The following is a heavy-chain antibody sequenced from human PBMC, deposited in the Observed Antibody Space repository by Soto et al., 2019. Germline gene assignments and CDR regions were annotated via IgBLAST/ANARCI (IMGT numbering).Heavy chain of an antibody. CDR3: ASSNDGIQLWLSN. Sequence: GESLKISCKGSGYSFTSYWISWVRQMPGKGLEWMGRIDPSDSYTNYSPSFQGHVTISADKSISTAYLQWSSLKASDTAMYYCASSNDGIQLWLSNWGQGTLVTVSS. CDR2: IDPSDSYT. CDR1: GYSFTSYW. D-gene: IGHD5-18*01. V-gene: IGHV5-10-1*01. J-gene: IGHJ4*02.